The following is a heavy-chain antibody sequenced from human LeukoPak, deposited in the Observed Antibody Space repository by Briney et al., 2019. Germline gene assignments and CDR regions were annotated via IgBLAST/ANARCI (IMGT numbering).Heavy chain of an antibody. CDR1: GFTVSSYG. Sequence: PGGSLRLSCAASGFTVSSYGMHWVRQAPGKGLAWVAFIRYDGSNTFYADSVKGRFTISRDNSKNTLYLQMNSLRGEDTAVYYCAKDTTGDQNWFDPWGQGTLVTVSS. V-gene: IGHV3-30*02. CDR2: IRYDGSNT. J-gene: IGHJ5*02. D-gene: IGHD7-27*01. CDR3: AKDTTGDQNWFDP.